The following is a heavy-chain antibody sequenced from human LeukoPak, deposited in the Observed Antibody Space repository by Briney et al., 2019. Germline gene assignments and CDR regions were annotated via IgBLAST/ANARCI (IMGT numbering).Heavy chain of an antibody. J-gene: IGHJ4*02. CDR3: AKDRTGYPNYFDY. CDR1: GFTFSTSW. D-gene: IGHD3/OR15-3a*01. Sequence: PGGSLRLSCAASGFTFSTSWMSWVRQAPGKGLEWVGNIKEDGSQKHYVDSVEGRFTISRDNAKNSLYLQMNSLRAEDTALYYCAKDRTGYPNYFDYWGQGALVTVSS. V-gene: IGHV3-7*03. CDR2: IKEDGSQK.